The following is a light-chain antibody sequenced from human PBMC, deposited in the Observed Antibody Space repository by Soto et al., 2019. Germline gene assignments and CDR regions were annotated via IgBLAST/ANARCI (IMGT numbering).Light chain of an antibody. J-gene: IGLJ2*01. V-gene: IGLV1-47*01. Sequence: QAVVTQPPSASGTPGQRVTISCSGSSSNIGSNYVYWYQQLPGTAPKLLIYRNNQRPSGVPDLFSGSKSGTSASLAISGLRSEDEADYYCAAWDDSLSGPVFGGGTKLTVL. CDR2: RNN. CDR1: SSNIGSNY. CDR3: AAWDDSLSGPV.